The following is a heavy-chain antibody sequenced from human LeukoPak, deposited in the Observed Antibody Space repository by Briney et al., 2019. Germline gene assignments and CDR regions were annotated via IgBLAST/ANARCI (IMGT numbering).Heavy chain of an antibody. CDR2: IRSRANSYAT. CDR3: TRRYCSGGSCYSDY. CDR1: GFTFSDSG. V-gene: IGHV3-73*01. J-gene: IGHJ4*02. Sequence: GGSLKLSCAASGFTFSDSGMHWVRQASGKGLEWVGRIRSRANSYATAYAASVRGRFTISRDDSKNTAYRQMNSLRTEDTAVYYCTRRYCSGGSCYSDYWGQGTLVTVSS. D-gene: IGHD2-15*01.